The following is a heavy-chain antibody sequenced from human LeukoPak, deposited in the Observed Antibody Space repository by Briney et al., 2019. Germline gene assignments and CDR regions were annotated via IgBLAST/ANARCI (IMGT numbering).Heavy chain of an antibody. CDR1: GGAFSSYA. CDR2: IIPIFGTA. J-gene: IGHJ5*02. Sequence: SVKVSCKASGGAFSSYAISWVRQAPGQGLEWMGGIIPIFGTANYAQKFQGRVTITTDESTSTAYMELSSLRSEDTAVYYCARDLIKYYDILAGLTNWFDPWGQGTLVTVSS. CDR3: ARDLIKYYDILAGLTNWFDP. V-gene: IGHV1-69*05. D-gene: IGHD3-9*01.